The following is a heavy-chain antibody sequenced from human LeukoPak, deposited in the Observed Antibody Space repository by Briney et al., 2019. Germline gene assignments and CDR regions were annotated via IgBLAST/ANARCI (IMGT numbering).Heavy chain of an antibody. V-gene: IGHV3-74*01. CDR2: INGYETST. CDR3: AKSGPGIAASGVDY. CDR1: GFTFRDHW. D-gene: IGHD6-13*01. J-gene: IGHJ4*02. Sequence: GGSLRLSCEASGFTFRDHWMHWVRQVPGKGLVWVSRINGYETSTAYADSVKGRFTISRDNARNTLYLQMNSLRAEDTAVYYCAKSGPGIAASGVDYWGQGTLVTVSS.